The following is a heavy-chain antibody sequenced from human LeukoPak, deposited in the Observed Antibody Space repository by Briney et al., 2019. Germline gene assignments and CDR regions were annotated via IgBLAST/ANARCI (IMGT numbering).Heavy chain of an antibody. CDR3: VKDGAGYSSGWYWEVDY. V-gene: IGHV3-64D*06. CDR1: GFTSSSYT. CDR2: ISSNGGST. J-gene: IGHJ4*02. D-gene: IGHD6-19*01. Sequence: GSLRLSCSASGFTSSSYTMHWVRQGPGKGLEYVSAISSNGGSTYYADSVKGRFTISRDNSKNTLYLQMSSLRAEDTAVYYCVKDGAGYSSGWYWEVDYWGQGTLVTVSS.